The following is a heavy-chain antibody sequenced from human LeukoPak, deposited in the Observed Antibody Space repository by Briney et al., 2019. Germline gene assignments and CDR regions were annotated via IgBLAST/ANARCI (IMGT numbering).Heavy chain of an antibody. V-gene: IGHV4-34*01. Sequence: SETLSLTCAVYGGSFSGYYWSWIRQPPGKGLGWIGEINHSGSTNYNPSLKSRVTISVDTSKNQFSLKLSSVTAADTAVYYCARQWPPVWGQGTLVTVSS. CDR2: INHSGST. J-gene: IGHJ4*02. CDR3: ARQWPPV. CDR1: GGSFSGYY. D-gene: IGHD6-19*01.